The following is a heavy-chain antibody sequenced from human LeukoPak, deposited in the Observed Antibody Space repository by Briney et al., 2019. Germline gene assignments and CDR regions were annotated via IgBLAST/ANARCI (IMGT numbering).Heavy chain of an antibody. J-gene: IGHJ4*02. CDR2: ISNDGSRK. D-gene: IGHD3-3*01. CDR1: GYTFSRHG. CDR3: ARDRAWNYFDY. V-gene: IGHV3-30*03. Sequence: GGSLRLSCAPSGYTFSRHGMHWVRQAPGKGLEWVAIISNDGSRKYYAHSVEGRFTISRDNSKNTLYLQMDSLRAEDTAVYYCARDRAWNYFDYWGQGTLVTVSS.